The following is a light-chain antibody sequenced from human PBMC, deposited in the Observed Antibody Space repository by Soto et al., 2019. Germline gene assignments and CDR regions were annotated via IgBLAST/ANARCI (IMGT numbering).Light chain of an antibody. CDR1: QGISNW. V-gene: IGKV1-12*01. J-gene: IGKJ4*01. Sequence: DIQMTQSPSSVSASVGDRVTITCSASQGISNWLVWYQQKPGKAPKLLIYAASSLQSGVPSRFSGSGFETDFTLTISSLQPEDFATYYCQQANTFPLTFGGGTKVEIK. CDR3: QQANTFPLT. CDR2: AAS.